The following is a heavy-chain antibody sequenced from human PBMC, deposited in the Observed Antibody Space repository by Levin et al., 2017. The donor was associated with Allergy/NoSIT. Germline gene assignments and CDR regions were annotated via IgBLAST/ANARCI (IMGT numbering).Heavy chain of an antibody. Sequence: GESLKISCAASGFTFSSYGMNWVRQAPGKGLEWVAVISYDGSNKYYADSVKGRFTISRDNSKNTLYLQMNSLRAEDTAVYYCAKDLGLSGSFFRRYYYYGMDVWGQGTTVTVSS. CDR2: ISYDGSNK. CDR3: AKDLGLSGSFFRRYYYYGMDV. CDR1: GFTFSSYG. J-gene: IGHJ6*02. D-gene: IGHD1-26*01. V-gene: IGHV3-30*18.